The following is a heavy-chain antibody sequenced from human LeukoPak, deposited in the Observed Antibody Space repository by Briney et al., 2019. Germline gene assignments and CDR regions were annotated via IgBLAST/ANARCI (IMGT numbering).Heavy chain of an antibody. J-gene: IGHJ4*02. CDR2: IDSGGRK. CDR1: GFTVSGNY. V-gene: IGHV3-66*01. CDR3: TRDSAPPTVAHY. Sequence: GGSLRLSCAASGFTVSGNYMSWVRQAPGKGLEWVSIIDSGGRKSHADSVKGRFTMSRDNSKNTLYLQMNTLRAEDTAVYYCTRDSAPPTVAHYWGQGTLVTVSS. D-gene: IGHD4-23*01.